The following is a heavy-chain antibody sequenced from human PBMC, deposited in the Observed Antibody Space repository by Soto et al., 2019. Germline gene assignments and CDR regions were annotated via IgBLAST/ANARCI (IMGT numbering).Heavy chain of an antibody. CDR2: ISSSGSTI. CDR3: ARVGDIVVVVARVEYYYYYMDV. D-gene: IGHD2-15*01. Sequence: GGSLRLSCAASGFTFSDYYMSWIRQAPGKGLEWVSYISSSGSTIYYADSVKGRFTISRDNAKNSLYLQMNSLRAEDTAVYYCARVGDIVVVVARVEYYYYYMDVWGKGTTVTVSS. J-gene: IGHJ6*03. CDR1: GFTFSDYY. V-gene: IGHV3-11*01.